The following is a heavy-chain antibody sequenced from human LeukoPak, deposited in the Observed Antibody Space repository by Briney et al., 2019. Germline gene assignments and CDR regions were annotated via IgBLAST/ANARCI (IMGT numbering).Heavy chain of an antibody. V-gene: IGHV3-9*01. Sequence: GGSLRLSYAASGFTFDDYAMHWVRQAPGKGLEWVSGISWNSGSIGYADSVKGRFTISRDNAKNSLYLQMNSLRAEDTALYYCAKDIAEAMNTGSYYYYGMDVWGQGTTVTVSS. CDR2: ISWNSGSI. CDR3: AKDIAEAMNTGSYYYYGMDV. J-gene: IGHJ6*02. CDR1: GFTFDDYA. D-gene: IGHD5-18*01.